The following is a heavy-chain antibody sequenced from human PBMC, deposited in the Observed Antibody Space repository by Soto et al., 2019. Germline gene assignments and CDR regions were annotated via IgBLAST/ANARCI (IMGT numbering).Heavy chain of an antibody. CDR2: ISGSGGST. D-gene: IGHD5-18*01. V-gene: IGHV3-23*01. CDR3: ARGYHYYYYGLDV. CDR1: GFAFRDYP. Sequence: LRLSCAASGFAFRDYPMSWVRQAPGKGLEWVSGISGSGGSTYYADSVKGRYTISRDNSKNTLYLQMNSLRAEDTAVYYCARGYHYYYYGLDVWGEGTTVTVSS. J-gene: IGHJ6*04.